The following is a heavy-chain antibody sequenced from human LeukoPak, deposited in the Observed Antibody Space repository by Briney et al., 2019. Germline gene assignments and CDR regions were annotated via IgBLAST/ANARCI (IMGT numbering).Heavy chain of an antibody. V-gene: IGHV3-23*01. J-gene: IGHJ4*02. CDR1: GFSFSSYA. CDR3: AKDQLGFGELFIPYFDY. CDR2: ITDSGGST. Sequence: GGSLRLSCAASGFSFSSYAMSWVRQAPGKGLEWVSAITDSGGSTYYADSVKGRFTISRDNSKNTLYLQMNSLRAEDTAVYYCAKDQLGFGELFIPYFDYWGQGTLVTVSS. D-gene: IGHD3-10*01.